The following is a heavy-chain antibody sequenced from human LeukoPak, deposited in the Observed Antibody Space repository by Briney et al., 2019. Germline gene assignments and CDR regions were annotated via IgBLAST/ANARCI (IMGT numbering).Heavy chain of an antibody. CDR1: GGTFSSYA. J-gene: IGHJ4*02. V-gene: IGHV1-69*04. Sequence: SVKVSCKASGGTFSSYAISWVRQAPGQGLELMGRIIPILGIANYAQKFQGRVTITADKSTSTAYMELSSLRSEDTDVYYCARVGGLGGLVVPAATPDYWGQGTLVTVSS. CDR2: IIPILGIA. CDR3: ARVGGLGGLVVPAATPDY. D-gene: IGHD2-2*01.